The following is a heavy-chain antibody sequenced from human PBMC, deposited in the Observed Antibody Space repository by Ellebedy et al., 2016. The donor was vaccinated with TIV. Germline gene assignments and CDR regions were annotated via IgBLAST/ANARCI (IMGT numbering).Heavy chain of an antibody. V-gene: IGHV3-74*01. CDR3: ARDQGFGGVIVIWSAFDI. CDR1: GFSFRDYA. CDR2: VNYDGTDT. J-gene: IGHJ3*02. Sequence: GGSLRLSXAASGFSFRDYAMCWVRQAPGKGLVWVARVNYDGTDTRYADSVKGRFTISRDNAKSSLYLQMNSLRAEDTAVYYCARDQGFGGVIVIWSAFDIWGQGTMVTVSS. D-gene: IGHD3-16*02.